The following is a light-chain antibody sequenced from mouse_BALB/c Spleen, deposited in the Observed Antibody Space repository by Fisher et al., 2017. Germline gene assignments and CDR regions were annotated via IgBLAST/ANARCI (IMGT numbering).Light chain of an antibody. Sequence: IVMTQSTAIMSASPGEKVTMTCSASSSVNYMYWYQQKSDASPKLWIYLTSNLASGVPARFSGSGSGTSCSLTISSMEAEDAATYYCQQWSSNPWTFGGGTKLEIK. CDR3: QQWSSNPWT. CDR1: SSVNY. CDR2: LTS. V-gene: IGKV4-68*01. J-gene: IGKJ1*01.